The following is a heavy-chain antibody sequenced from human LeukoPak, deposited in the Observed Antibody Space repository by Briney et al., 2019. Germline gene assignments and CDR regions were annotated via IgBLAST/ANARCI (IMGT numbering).Heavy chain of an antibody. CDR3: ARVVPSGSYLFDY. V-gene: IGHV3-23*01. D-gene: IGHD1-26*01. CDR2: ISGSGGSI. CDR1: GFTFNSYA. J-gene: IGHJ4*02. Sequence: PGGSLRLSCAASGFTFNSYAMSWVRQAPGKGLEWVSAISGSGGSIYYADSVKGRFTISRDNAKNSLYLQMNSLRAEDTAVYYCARVVPSGSYLFDYWGQGTLVTVSS.